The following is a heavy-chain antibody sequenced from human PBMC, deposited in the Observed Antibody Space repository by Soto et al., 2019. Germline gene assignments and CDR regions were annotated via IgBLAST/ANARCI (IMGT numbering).Heavy chain of an antibody. V-gene: IGHV3-33*01. CDR2: IWYDGSNK. CDR3: ARDQKRGKIFGGAEYYYYGMDV. Sequence: HPGGSLRLSCAASGFTFSSYGMHWVRQAPGKGLEWVAVIWYDGSNKYYADSVKGRFTISRDNSKNTLYLQMSSLRAEDTAVYYSARDQKRGKIFGGAEYYYYGMDVRGQGTTVTVSS. CDR1: GFTFSSYG. D-gene: IGHD3-3*01. J-gene: IGHJ6*02.